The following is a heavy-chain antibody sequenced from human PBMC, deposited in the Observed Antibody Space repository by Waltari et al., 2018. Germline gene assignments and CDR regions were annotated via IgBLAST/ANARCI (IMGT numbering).Heavy chain of an antibody. CDR3: ARGITMVRGALPDY. Sequence: GPISRCSWGWIRQPPGKGLEWIGYIYYSGSTNYNPSLKSRVTISVDTSKNQFSLKLSSVTAADTAVYYCARGITMVRGALPDYWGQGTLVTVSS. D-gene: IGHD3-10*01. CDR2: IYYSGST. V-gene: IGHV4-59*01. CDR1: GPISRCS. J-gene: IGHJ4*02.